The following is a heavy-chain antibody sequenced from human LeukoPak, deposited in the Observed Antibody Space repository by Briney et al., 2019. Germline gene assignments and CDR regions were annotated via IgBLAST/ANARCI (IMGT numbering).Heavy chain of an antibody. V-gene: IGHV1-69*05. J-gene: IGHJ3*02. CDR1: GGTFSSYA. D-gene: IGHD3-22*01. CDR2: IIPIFGTA. CDR3: ASTNDSSGHDAFDI. Sequence: ASVKVSCXASGGTFSSYAISWVRRAPGQGLEWMGGIIPIFGTANYAQKFQGRVTITTDESTSTAYMELSSLRSEDTAVYYCASTNDSSGHDAFDIWGQGTMVTVSS.